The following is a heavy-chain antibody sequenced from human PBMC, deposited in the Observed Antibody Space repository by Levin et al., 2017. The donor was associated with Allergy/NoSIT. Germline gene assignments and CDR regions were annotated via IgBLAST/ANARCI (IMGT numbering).Heavy chain of an antibody. J-gene: IGHJ4*02. CDR1: GASVGSGNKH. V-gene: IGHV4-61*01. CDR2: ISHTGSI. Sequence: NPSETLSLTCTVSGASVGSGNKHWSWIRQPPGKGLEWIGHISHTGSINYNPSLKSRATISVDTSKKQFSLKLSSVTAADTAVYYCARHPGDWGQGTLVTVSS. CDR3: ARHPGD.